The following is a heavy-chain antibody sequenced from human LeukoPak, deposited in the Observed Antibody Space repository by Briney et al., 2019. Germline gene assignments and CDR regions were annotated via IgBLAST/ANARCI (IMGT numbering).Heavy chain of an antibody. Sequence: VASVKVSCKASGGTFSSYAISWVRQAPGQGLEWMGRIIPILGIANYAQKFQGRVTITADKSTSTAYMELSSLRSEDTAVYYCARDLGAAAGNYYYYYGMDVWGKGTTVTVSS. V-gene: IGHV1-69*04. CDR1: GGTFSSYA. CDR3: ARDLGAAAGNYYYYYGMDV. D-gene: IGHD6-13*01. J-gene: IGHJ6*04. CDR2: IIPILGIA.